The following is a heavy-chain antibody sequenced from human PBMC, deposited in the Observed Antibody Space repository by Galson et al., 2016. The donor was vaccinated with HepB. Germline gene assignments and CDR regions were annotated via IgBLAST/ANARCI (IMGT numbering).Heavy chain of an antibody. CDR2: IYPGDSDT. V-gene: IGHV5-51*01. J-gene: IGHJ4*02. CDR1: GYSLTTFW. D-gene: IGHD2-15*01. CDR3: ARLGCSDGSCYLDY. Sequence: QSGAEVKKPGESLKISCKGSGYSLTTFWIAWVRQMPGKGLEWMGIIYPGDSDTRYSPSFQGQVTISADKSISTAYLQWSSLKASNTAMYYCARLGCSDGSCYLDYWGQGTLVTVFS.